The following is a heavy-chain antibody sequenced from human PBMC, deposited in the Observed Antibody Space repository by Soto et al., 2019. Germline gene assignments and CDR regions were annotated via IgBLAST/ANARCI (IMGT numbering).Heavy chain of an antibody. CDR2: INHSGST. CDR1: GVSVNSGNYY. J-gene: IGHJ4*02. V-gene: IGHV4-34*01. D-gene: IGHD6-13*01. Sequence: PSETLSLTCTVSGVSVNSGNYYWSWIRQPPGKGLEWIGEINHSGSTNYNPSLKSRVSISVDTSKNQFSLKLTSVTAADTAVYYCARGRYIRSWTFDYWGQGTLVTVSS. CDR3: ARGRYIRSWTFDY.